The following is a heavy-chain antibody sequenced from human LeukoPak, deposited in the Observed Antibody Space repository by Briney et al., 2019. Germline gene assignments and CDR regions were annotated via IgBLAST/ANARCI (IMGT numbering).Heavy chain of an antibody. CDR2: IKQDGSEK. Sequence: GGSLRLSCAASKFTFSTSAMSWVRQAPGKGLEWVANIKQDGSEKYYVDSVKGRFTISRDNAKNSLYLQMNSLRAEDTAVYYCARATASNWFDPWGQGTLVTVSS. V-gene: IGHV3-7*01. J-gene: IGHJ5*02. CDR1: KFTFSTSA. CDR3: ARATASNWFDP. D-gene: IGHD2-21*01.